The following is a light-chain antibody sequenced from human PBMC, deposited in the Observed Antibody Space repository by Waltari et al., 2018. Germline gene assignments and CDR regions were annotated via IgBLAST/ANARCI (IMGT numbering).Light chain of an antibody. CDR2: VSS. CDR3: QQLHTYPLT. CDR1: QELSCY. V-gene: IGKV1-9*01. J-gene: IGKJ4*01. Sequence: IQLTQSPSSLSASVGDRVTITCRASQELSCYLACNQQQPGKAPNLLIYVSSTLQSGVPSRFSGSGSGTVFTLTISSLQPEDFATYYCQQLHTYPLTFGGGTTVDI.